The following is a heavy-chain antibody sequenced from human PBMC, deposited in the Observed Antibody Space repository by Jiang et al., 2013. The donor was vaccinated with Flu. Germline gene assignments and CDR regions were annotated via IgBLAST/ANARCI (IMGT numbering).Heavy chain of an antibody. CDR1: GGSISRGPYS. J-gene: IGHJ2*01. CDR2: IYQTGTP. V-gene: IGHV4-30-2*01. Sequence: GLVKPSQTLSLTCAVSGGSISRGPYSXGWVRQPPGKGLEWIGYIYQTGTPFYNPSLRSRVTISVDKSPNQFSLRLTSVTAADAAVYYCTRYYDTNDWYFDLWGRGTLVTVSS. CDR3: TRYYDTNDWYFDL. D-gene: IGHD3-22*01.